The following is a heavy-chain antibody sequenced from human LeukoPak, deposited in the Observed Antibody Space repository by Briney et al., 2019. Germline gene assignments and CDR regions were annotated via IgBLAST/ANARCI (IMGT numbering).Heavy chain of an antibody. CDR3: ARVTGYTIEDYFDY. D-gene: IGHD3-9*01. Sequence: SETLSLTCTVSGGSISSGSYYWSWIRQPAGKGLEWTGRISTTGSTNYNPSLKSRVTISVKTSKNQFSLKLRSVTAADTAVYYCARVTGYTIEDYFDYWGQGTLVTVSS. V-gene: IGHV4-61*02. J-gene: IGHJ4*02. CDR2: ISTTGST. CDR1: GGSISSGSYY.